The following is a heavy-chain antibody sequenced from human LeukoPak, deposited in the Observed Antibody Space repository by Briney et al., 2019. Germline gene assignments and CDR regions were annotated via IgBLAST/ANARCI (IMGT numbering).Heavy chain of an antibody. CDR2: ISGSGGST. CDR1: GFTFSSYA. V-gene: IGHV3-23*01. D-gene: IGHD3-3*01. J-gene: IGHJ4*02. Sequence: PGGSLRLSCAASGFTFSSYAMSWVRQAPGKGLEWVSAISGSGGSTYYADSVKGRFTISRDNSKNTVLLQMDNLRVEDTAIYYCAKSSVSGFSYFEYWGQGTLVTVSS. CDR3: AKSSVSGFSYFEY.